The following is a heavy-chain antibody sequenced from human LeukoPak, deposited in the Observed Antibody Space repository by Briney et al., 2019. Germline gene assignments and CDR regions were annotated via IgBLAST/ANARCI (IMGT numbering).Heavy chain of an antibody. CDR3: ARAHCSGGSCYGWRYFDL. CDR1: GGSISSGGYS. V-gene: IGHV4-30-2*01. D-gene: IGHD2-15*01. CDR2: IYHSGST. J-gene: IGHJ2*01. Sequence: PSQTLSLNCAVSGGSISSGGYSWSWIRQPPGKGLEWIGYIYHSGSTYYNPSLKSRVTISVDRSKNQFSLKLSSVTAADTAVYYCARAHCSGGSCYGWRYFDLWGRGTLVTVSS.